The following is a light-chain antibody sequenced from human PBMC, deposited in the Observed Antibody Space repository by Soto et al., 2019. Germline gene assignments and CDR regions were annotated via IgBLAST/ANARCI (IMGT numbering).Light chain of an antibody. CDR2: NAS. Sequence: DIQMTQSPSTVSASAGDRVTITCRASQSISTWLAWYQQKPGKAPRLLVYNASTLESGVPSRFTASGSGTQFTLIIDSLQPDDSATYYCQHYDSYPYTFGQGTKL. CDR3: QHYDSYPYT. J-gene: IGKJ2*01. CDR1: QSISTW. V-gene: IGKV1-5*03.